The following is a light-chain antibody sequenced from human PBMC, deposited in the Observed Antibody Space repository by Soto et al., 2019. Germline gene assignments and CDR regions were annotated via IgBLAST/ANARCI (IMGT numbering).Light chain of an antibody. J-gene: IGKJ2*01. CDR1: QGVGYD. CDR2: AIS. Sequence: AIQMTQSPSSLSASVGDRVTITCRASQGVGYDLGWYQHKPGKAPKLLIYAISNLEGGVPSRFSASGSDTDFILAISSLQPEDFGTYYCLQDYTYPYTFGQGTKLEIK. V-gene: IGKV1-6*01. CDR3: LQDYTYPYT.